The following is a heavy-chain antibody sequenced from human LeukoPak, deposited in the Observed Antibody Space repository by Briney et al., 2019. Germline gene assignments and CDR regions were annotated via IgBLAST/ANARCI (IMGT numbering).Heavy chain of an antibody. Sequence: SVTVSCKPSRYTFTDYFMNWVRQAPRQGREWMGWINPKSGGTVYPQKFQGRVTMTRDTSSSTVYMELSRLRFDDTVVYYCASSFYRQTDAWGQGSLVTVSS. D-gene: IGHD3-16*02. V-gene: IGHV1-2*02. CDR3: ASSFYRQTDA. CDR2: INPKSGGT. J-gene: IGHJ5*02. CDR1: RYTFTDYF.